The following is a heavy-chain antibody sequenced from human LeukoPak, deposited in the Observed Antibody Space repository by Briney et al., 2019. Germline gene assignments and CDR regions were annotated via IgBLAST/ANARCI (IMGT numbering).Heavy chain of an antibody. Sequence: PGGSLRLSCAASGFTFSSYAMGWVRQAPGKGVEGVSSILVGGSTYYADSVKGRFTISRDDSKNTLYLQMNSLRVDDTTLYYCAKADNWGSGYYFDYWGQGTLVTVSS. CDR2: ILVGGST. V-gene: IGHV3-23*01. D-gene: IGHD7-27*01. CDR3: AKADNWGSGYYFDY. J-gene: IGHJ4*02. CDR1: GFTFSSYA.